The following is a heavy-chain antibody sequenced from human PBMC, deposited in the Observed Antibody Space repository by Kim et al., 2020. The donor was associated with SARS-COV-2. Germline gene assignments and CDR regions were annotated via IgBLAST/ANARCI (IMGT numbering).Heavy chain of an antibody. D-gene: IGHD6-6*01. Sequence: GGSLRLSCAASGFTFSSYDMHWVRQVTGKGLEWVSSIGTTATTFYPDSVKGRFTISRENARNSLYLQMNNLRVGDTAVYYCARDRSTAARFRENWYFDLWGRGTLVTVSS. CDR2: IGTTATT. CDR3: ARDRSTAARFRENWYFDL. J-gene: IGHJ2*01. CDR1: GFTFSSYD. V-gene: IGHV3-13*01.